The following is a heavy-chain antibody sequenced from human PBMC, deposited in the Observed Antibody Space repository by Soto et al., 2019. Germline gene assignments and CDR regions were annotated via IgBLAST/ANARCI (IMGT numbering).Heavy chain of an antibody. Sequence: QVQLVQSGAEVKKPGASVKVSCKASGYTFIGYYIHWVRQAPGQGLEWMGWINPNSGGAKYSQKFQAWVTMTSDTSISTAYMELSRLKSDDTAVYYYARSGGGYDLGDYWGQGTLVTVSS. J-gene: IGHJ4*02. V-gene: IGHV1-2*04. D-gene: IGHD5-12*01. CDR2: INPNSGGA. CDR1: GYTFIGYY. CDR3: ARSGGGYDLGDY.